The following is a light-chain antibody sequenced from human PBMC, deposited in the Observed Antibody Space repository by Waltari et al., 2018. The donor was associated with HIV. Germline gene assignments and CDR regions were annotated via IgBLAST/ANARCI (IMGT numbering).Light chain of an antibody. Sequence: EIVLTQSPATLSVSPGERATLSCRASQTFGRYLAWYQQKPGQAPRLLIYDASNRATGVPARFSGSGSGTDFTLTISGLEPEDFAVYHCHLRSNFGGGTKVEIK. V-gene: IGKV3-11*01. J-gene: IGKJ4*01. CDR1: QTFGRY. CDR2: DAS. CDR3: HLRSN.